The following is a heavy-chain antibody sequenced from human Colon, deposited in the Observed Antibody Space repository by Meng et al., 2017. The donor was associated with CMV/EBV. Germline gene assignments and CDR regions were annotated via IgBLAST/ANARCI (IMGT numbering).Heavy chain of an antibody. J-gene: IGHJ5*02. CDR2: IFYNGST. CDR1: GGSITSYY. Sequence: SETLSLTCSVSGGSITSYYYSWIRQSPGKGLEWMGNIFYNGSTNFNPSLKSRVTLSVDTSKNHFSLKLGSETAADTAVYYCAATKGYCSSTTCYWSWFDPWGQGTQVTVSS. V-gene: IGHV4-59*01. CDR3: AATKGYCSSTTCYWSWFDP. D-gene: IGHD2-2*01.